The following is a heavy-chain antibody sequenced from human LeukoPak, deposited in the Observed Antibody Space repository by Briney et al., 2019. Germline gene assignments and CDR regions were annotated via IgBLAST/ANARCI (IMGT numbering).Heavy chain of an antibody. CDR2: IETDGSST. CDR1: GFTFTNSW. CDR3: ARGLLGIDY. D-gene: IGHD2-8*02. Sequence: GGSLRLSCAASGFTFTNSWMHWVRQSSGKGLVWVSRIETDGSSTNYADSVKGRFTISRDNAKNTLYLQMDSLRAEDTAVYYCARGLLGIDYWGQGTLVTVSS. V-gene: IGHV3-74*01. J-gene: IGHJ4*02.